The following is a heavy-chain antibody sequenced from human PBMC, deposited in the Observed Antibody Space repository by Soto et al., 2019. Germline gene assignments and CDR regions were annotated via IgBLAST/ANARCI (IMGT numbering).Heavy chain of an antibody. Sequence: GESLKISCKGSGYTFSKYWIGWVRQTPGKGLEWMGMIYPGDSDARYSPSFEGQVTFSVDKSTNTAYLQWNSLKASDTAMYYCARQGGEYNTMSDYWGQGTLVTV. CDR3: ARQGGEYNTMSDY. J-gene: IGHJ4*02. D-gene: IGHD3-10*01. CDR2: IYPGDSDA. CDR1: GYTFSKYW. V-gene: IGHV5-51*01.